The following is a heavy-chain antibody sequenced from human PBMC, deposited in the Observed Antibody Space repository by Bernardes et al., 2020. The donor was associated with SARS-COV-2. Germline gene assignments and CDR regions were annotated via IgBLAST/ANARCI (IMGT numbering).Heavy chain of an antibody. CDR1: GLTFANYA. Sequence: SLRLSCAASGLTFANYAMSWVRQAPGKGLEWVSCISGSGGSTDYADSVKGRFAISRDNSKNTLYLQMDNLRAEDTALYYCAKETYYYGLDVWGQGTTVTVS. CDR2: ISGSGGST. J-gene: IGHJ6*02. V-gene: IGHV3-23*01. CDR3: AKETYYYGLDV.